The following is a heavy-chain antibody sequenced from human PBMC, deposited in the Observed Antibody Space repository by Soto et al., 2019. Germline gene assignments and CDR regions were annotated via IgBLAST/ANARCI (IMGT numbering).Heavy chain of an antibody. Sequence: EAQLVESGGGLVQPGGSLRLSCAASGFTFSSYWMHWVRQAPGKGLELVANIKQYGSEKYYVASVKGRFTISRDNAKNSLYRQMDSLRAEDTAVYYFATSRTCDYWGQGTLVTVSS. CDR2: IKQYGSEK. V-gene: IGHV3-7*01. CDR1: GFTFSSYW. CDR3: ATSRTCDY. J-gene: IGHJ4*02. D-gene: IGHD6-13*01.